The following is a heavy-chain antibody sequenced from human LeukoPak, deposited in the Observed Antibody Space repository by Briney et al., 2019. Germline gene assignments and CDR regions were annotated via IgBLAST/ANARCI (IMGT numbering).Heavy chain of an antibody. CDR3: ARGITYYDILTGRAPSYYMDV. V-gene: IGHV4-4*07. CDR2: IYSTGST. J-gene: IGHJ6*03. Sequence: SETLSLTCTVSGGSISSYYWSWIRQPAGKGLERIGRIYSTGSTNYNPSLKSRVTMSVDTSKNQFSLKLSSVTAADTAVYYCARGITYYDILTGRAPSYYMDVWGKGTTDSVSS. D-gene: IGHD3-9*01. CDR1: GGSISSYY.